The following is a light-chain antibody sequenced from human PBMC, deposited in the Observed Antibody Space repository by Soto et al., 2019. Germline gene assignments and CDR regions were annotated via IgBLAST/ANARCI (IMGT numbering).Light chain of an antibody. V-gene: IGKV3-15*01. CDR2: AAF. J-gene: IGKJ3*01. CDR3: QQYKKWPYT. Sequence: VVARSTVILSAAPGERATRSCRARQVISTNLAWYQKKPGQAPRLLIYAAFTRATGFPGRFSGRGSGTEFTLTISSLQPEDSAFYYCQQYKKWPYTFGPGTKVDI. CDR1: QVISTN.